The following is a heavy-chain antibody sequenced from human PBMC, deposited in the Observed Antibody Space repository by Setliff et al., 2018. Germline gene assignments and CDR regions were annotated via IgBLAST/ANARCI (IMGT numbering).Heavy chain of an antibody. J-gene: IGHJ6*02. D-gene: IGHD2-2*01. CDR3: AREAFVVVPAALHYYYGMDV. V-gene: IGHV4-61*09. CDR1: GGSISSGSYY. Sequence: KLSETLSLTCTVSGGSISSGSYYWSWIRQPAGKGLEWIGHIYTSGSTNYNPSLKSRVTISADTSKNQFSLKLSSVTAADTAVYCCAREAFVVVPAALHYYYGMDVWGQGTTVTVSS. CDR2: IYTSGST.